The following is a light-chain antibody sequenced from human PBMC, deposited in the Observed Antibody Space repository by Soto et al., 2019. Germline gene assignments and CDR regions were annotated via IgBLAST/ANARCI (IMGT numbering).Light chain of an antibody. CDR2: GAS. V-gene: IGKV3-15*01. Sequence: VMTQSAATVSVSPGGRATLSCRASQSVSSNLAWYQQKPGQAPRLLIYGASTRATGFPARFSGSGSGTEFTLTISSLQSEDFAVYYCQQYKNWPLTFGGGTKVDIK. J-gene: IGKJ4*01. CDR3: QQYKNWPLT. CDR1: QSVSSN.